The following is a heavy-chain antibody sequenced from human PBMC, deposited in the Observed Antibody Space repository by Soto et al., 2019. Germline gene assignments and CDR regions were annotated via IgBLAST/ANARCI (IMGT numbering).Heavy chain of an antibody. CDR2: FYYSGST. CDR3: AGGHYEQSGFWFDP. CDR1: GGSISSSSYY. J-gene: IGHJ5*02. V-gene: IGHV4-39*01. D-gene: IGHD1-26*01. Sequence: QLQLQESGPGLVKPSETLSLICTVSGGSISSSSYYWGWIRQPPGKGLEWIGSFYYSGSTYYNPSLKSRVTISVDTSKNQFSLILTSVTAADTAVYYCAGGHYEQSGFWFDPWGQGTLVTVSS.